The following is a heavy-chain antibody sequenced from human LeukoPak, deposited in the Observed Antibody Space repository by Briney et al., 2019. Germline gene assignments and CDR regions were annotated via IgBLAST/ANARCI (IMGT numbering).Heavy chain of an antibody. D-gene: IGHD1-26*01. Sequence: GGSLRLSCAASGFTVSDNYMTWVRQAPGKGLEWVSSIYSAGATHYAESVKGRFTISRDNSKNTLYLQMNSLRAEDMAVYYCARIEWERLGRAFDIWGLGTMVTVSS. J-gene: IGHJ3*02. CDR2: IYSAGAT. CDR3: ARIEWERLGRAFDI. V-gene: IGHV3-53*01. CDR1: GFTVSDNY.